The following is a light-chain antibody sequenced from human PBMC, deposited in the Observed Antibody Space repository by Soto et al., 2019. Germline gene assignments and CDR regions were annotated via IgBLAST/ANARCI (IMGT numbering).Light chain of an antibody. V-gene: IGLV2-23*01. CDR2: EGS. J-gene: IGLJ1*01. CDR1: SSDVGSYIL. CDR3: CSYAGSSTYV. Sequence: QSALTQPASVSGSPGQSITISCTGTSSDVGSYILVSWYQQHPGEAPKLMIYEGSKRPSGVSNRFSGSKFGNLASLTISGLQAEDEADYYCCSYAGSSTYVFGTGTKLTVL.